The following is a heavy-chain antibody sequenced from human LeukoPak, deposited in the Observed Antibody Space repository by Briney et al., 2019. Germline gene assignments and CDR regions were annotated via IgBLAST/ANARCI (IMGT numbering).Heavy chain of an antibody. V-gene: IGHV1-8*01. CDR2: MNPNSGNT. D-gene: IGHD5-18*01. Sequence: ASVKVSCKASGYTFTSYDINWVRQATGQGLEWMGWMNPNSGNTGYAQKFQGRVTMTRNTSISTAYMELSSLRSEDTAVYYCARDRQDTAMVTDYWGQGTLVTVSS. CDR1: GYTFTSYD. CDR3: ARDRQDTAMVTDY. J-gene: IGHJ4*02.